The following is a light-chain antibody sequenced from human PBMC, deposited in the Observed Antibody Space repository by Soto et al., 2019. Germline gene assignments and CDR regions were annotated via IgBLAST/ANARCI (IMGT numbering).Light chain of an antibody. CDR1: QGVSSW. Sequence: DIQMTQSPSSVSASVGDRVTIRCRASQGVSSWSAWYQQKPGKAPKLLIHSTSTLQSGVSPRFTGSGSGTNFTLTIDSLQPEDFATYDCQQANSFPFSFDGGTKVEIE. CDR2: STS. J-gene: IGKJ4*01. CDR3: QQANSFPFS. V-gene: IGKV1-12*01.